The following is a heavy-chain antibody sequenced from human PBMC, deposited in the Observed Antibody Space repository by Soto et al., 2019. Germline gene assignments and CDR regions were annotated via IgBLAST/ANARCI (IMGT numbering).Heavy chain of an antibody. CDR3: ARGITMVRN. CDR2: IYYSGST. D-gene: IGHD3-10*01. V-gene: IGHV4-39*07. Sequence: TLSLTCTVSGGSVTNSSYYGGWIRQSPGKGLEWIGNIYYSGSTYYNPSLKSRVTISVDTSKNQFSLKLSSVTAADTAVYYCARGITMVRNWGQGTLVTVSS. J-gene: IGHJ1*01. CDR1: GGSVTNSSYY.